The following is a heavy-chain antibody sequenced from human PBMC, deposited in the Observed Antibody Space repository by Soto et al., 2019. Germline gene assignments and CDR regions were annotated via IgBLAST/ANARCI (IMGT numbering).Heavy chain of an antibody. J-gene: IGHJ4*02. CDR2: IRSKASSYAT. CDR3: TITYYYDSSGYFPFDY. CDR1: GFTFSGSA. V-gene: IGHV3-73*02. D-gene: IGHD3-22*01. Sequence: EVQLVESGGGLVQPGGSLKLSCAASGFTFSGSAMHWVRQASGKGLEWVGRIRSKASSYATAYAASVKGRFTISRDDSKNTAYLQMNSLKTEDTAVYYCTITYYYDSSGYFPFDYWGQGTLVTVSS.